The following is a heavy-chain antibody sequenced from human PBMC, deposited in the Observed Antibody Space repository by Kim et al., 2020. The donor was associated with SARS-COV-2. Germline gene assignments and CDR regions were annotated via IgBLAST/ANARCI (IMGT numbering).Heavy chain of an antibody. Sequence: SETLSLTCTVSGGSVSSSVYYWGWIRQPPGKGLEWIGNVYYSGSTYYNPSLKSRVTISVDTSKNQFSLKLSSVTAADTAVYYCARRRYCSSTSCSRYYFDPWGQGTLVTVSA. CDR2: VYYSGST. D-gene: IGHD2-2*01. V-gene: IGHV4-39*01. J-gene: IGHJ4*02. CDR1: GGSVSSSVYY. CDR3: ARRRYCSSTSCSRYYFDP.